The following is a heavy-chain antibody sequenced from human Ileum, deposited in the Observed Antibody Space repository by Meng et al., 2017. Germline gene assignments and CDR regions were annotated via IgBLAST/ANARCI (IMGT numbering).Heavy chain of an antibody. Sequence: DSPTCVLTPSGTLSRPCTVSGGSITNKGWWSWVRQPPGKGLEWIGEMHHDGRTNYNPSFKSRVIMSIDKSRNQFSLHLSSVTAADTAVYFCATNGFYSIDNWGQGTLVTVSS. D-gene: IGHD2-8*01. J-gene: IGHJ4*02. CDR1: GGSITNKGW. V-gene: IGHV4-4*02. CDR3: ATNGFYSIDN. CDR2: MHHDGRT.